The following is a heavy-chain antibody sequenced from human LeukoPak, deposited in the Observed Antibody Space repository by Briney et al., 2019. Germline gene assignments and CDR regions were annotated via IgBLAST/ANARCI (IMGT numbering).Heavy chain of an antibody. CDR3: ARRAGDPYYYDYYGMDV. D-gene: IGHD2-21*02. CDR2: INHSGST. Sequence: SETLSLTCAVYGGSFSGYYWSWIRQPPGKGLEWIGEINHSGSTNYNPSLKSRVTISVDTSKNQFSLKLSSVTAADTAVYYCARRAGDPYYYDYYGMDVWGQGTTVTVSS. V-gene: IGHV4-34*01. J-gene: IGHJ6*02. CDR1: GGSFSGYY.